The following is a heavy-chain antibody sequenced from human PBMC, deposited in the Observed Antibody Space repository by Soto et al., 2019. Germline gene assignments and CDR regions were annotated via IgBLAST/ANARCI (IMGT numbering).Heavy chain of an antibody. CDR3: ARHYPLGGMDV. J-gene: IGHJ6*02. D-gene: IGHD3-10*01. Sequence: GESLKISCKGSGYSLTIYWIGWVLQRPGKGLEWMGIIYPGDSDTRYSPSLQGQVTISADKSISTAYLQWSSLTASDTAMYYCARHYPLGGMDVWGQGTTVTVSS. CDR1: GYSLTIYW. V-gene: IGHV5-51*01. CDR2: IYPGDSDT.